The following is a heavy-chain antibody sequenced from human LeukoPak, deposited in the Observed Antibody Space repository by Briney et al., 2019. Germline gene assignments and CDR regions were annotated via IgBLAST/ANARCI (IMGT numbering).Heavy chain of an antibody. J-gene: IGHJ6*02. CDR3: ASFSISAYYYGMDV. CDR1: GGSISSSSYY. Sequence: SETLSLTCTVSGGSISSSSYYWSWIRQPPGKGLEWIGEINHSGSTNYNPSLKSRVTISVDTSKNQFSLKLSSVTAADTAVYYCASFSISAYYYGMDVWGQGTTVTVSS. CDR2: INHSGST. V-gene: IGHV4-39*01. D-gene: IGHD2-2*01.